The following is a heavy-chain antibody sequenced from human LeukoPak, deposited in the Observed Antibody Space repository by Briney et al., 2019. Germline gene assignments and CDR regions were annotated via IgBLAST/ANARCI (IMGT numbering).Heavy chain of an antibody. CDR2: ISSSSSYI. V-gene: IGHV3-21*01. D-gene: IGHD3-22*01. CDR1: GFTFSTYS. CDR3: ASGKRDYYDSSVIGFVY. Sequence: GGSLRLSCAASGFTFSTYSMNWVRQAPGKGLEWVSSISSSSSYIYYADSVKGRFTISRDNAKNSLYLQMNSLRAEDTAVYYCASGKRDYYDSSVIGFVYWGQGTLVTVSS. J-gene: IGHJ4*02.